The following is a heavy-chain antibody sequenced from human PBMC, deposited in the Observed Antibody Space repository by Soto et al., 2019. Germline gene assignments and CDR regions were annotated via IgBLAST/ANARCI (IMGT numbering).Heavy chain of an antibody. CDR1: GVTFSSYS. D-gene: IGHD6-6*01. V-gene: IGHV3-48*02. CDR3: ARPEYSSSSYGMDV. J-gene: IGHJ6*02. CDR2: ISSSSSTI. Sequence: GGSLRLSCAASGVTFSSYSMNWVRQAPGKGLEGVSYISSSSSTIYYADSVKGRFTISRDNAKNSLYLQMNSLRDEDTAVYYCARPEYSSSSYGMDVWGQGTTVTVSS.